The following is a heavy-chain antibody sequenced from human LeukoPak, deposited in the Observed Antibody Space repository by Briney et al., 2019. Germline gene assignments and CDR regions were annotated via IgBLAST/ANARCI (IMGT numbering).Heavy chain of an antibody. Sequence: GGSLRLSCAASGFTFTSYSKNWVRQAPGKGLEWVSTISGGGGSTYYADSVKGRFTISRDNSKNTLYLQVNSLRAEDTAVYYCAKGGKWDVTPFDYWGQGTLVTVSS. J-gene: IGHJ4*02. V-gene: IGHV3-23*01. CDR1: GFTFTSYS. D-gene: IGHD1-26*01. CDR3: AKGGKWDVTPFDY. CDR2: ISGGGGST.